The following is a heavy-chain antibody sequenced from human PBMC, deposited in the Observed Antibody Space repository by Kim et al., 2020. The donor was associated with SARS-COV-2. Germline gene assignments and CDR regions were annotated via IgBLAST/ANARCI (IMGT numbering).Heavy chain of an antibody. V-gene: IGHV1-2*06. D-gene: IGHD3-3*01. CDR3: ARTYYDFWSGYRIGDWFDP. Sequence: ASVKVSCKASGYTFTGYYMHWVRQAPGQGLEWMGRINPNSGGTNYAQKFQGRVTMTRDTSISTAYMELSRLRSDDTAVYYCARTYYDFWSGYRIGDWFDPWGQGTLVTVSS. CDR1: GYTFTGYY. CDR2: INPNSGGT. J-gene: IGHJ5*02.